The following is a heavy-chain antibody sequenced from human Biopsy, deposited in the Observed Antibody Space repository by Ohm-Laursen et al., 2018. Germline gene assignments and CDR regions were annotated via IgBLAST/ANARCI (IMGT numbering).Heavy chain of an antibody. CDR3: ARDVVGRGASFFDF. V-gene: IGHV1-18*01. CDR1: GYTFGNYG. CDR2: ISVYNGNT. D-gene: IGHD1-26*01. J-gene: IGHJ4*02. Sequence: GASVKVSCKPSGYTFGNYGISWVRQAPGQGLERMGWISVYNGNTDYPHKFQGRVTLTTDTSTSTAYMELRSLTSDDAAIYYCARDVVGRGASFFDFWGQGTSVTVSS.